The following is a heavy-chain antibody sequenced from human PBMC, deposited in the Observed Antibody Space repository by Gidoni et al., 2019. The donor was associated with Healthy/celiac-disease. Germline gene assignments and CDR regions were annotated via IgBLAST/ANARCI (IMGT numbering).Heavy chain of an antibody. V-gene: IGHV3-33*01. CDR1: AFTFSSYG. Sequence: QVQLVESGVGVVQPRRSLRLSCAASAFTFSSYGMKWFRQAPGKGLEWVAVIWYDGSNKYDADSVKGRFTISRENSKNTLYLQMNSLRAEDTAVYYCERDQAAVAEDYYGMDVWGQGTTVTVSS. D-gene: IGHD6-19*01. CDR3: ERDQAAVAEDYYGMDV. J-gene: IGHJ6*02. CDR2: IWYDGSNK.